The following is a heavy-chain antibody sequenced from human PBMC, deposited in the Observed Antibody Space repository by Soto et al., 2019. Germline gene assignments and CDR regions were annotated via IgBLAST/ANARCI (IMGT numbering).Heavy chain of an antibody. CDR1: GGSISSGGYY. CDR3: GRVLVFAGATWFAP. CDR2: IYYSGST. D-gene: IGHD3-3*01. V-gene: IGHV4-31*01. Sequence: QVQLQESGPGLVKPSQTLSLTCTVSGGSISSGGYYWSWIRQHPGKGLEGIGYIYYSGSTYYNPSLTIRLPYPEDTSRNKSPLRLGLGPARKRAVFYGGRVLVFAGATWFAPWAREPWSPSPQ. J-gene: IGHJ5*02.